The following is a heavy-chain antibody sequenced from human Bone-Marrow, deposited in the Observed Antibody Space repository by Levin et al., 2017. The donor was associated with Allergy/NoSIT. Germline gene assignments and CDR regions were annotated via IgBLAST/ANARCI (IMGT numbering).Heavy chain of an antibody. J-gene: IGHJ4*01. CDR1: GFTFSDYW. CDR2: IRQDGSEK. Sequence: GESLKISCAASGFTFSDYWTSWVRQAPGKGLEWVAMIRQDGSEKKYVDSVKGRFTISRDNAKNSLYLEMNSLRAEDTAVYYGVAMTRSRPFDYWGHGTLVTVSS. D-gene: IGHD2-21*02. V-gene: IGHV3-7*01. CDR3: VAMTRSRPFDY.